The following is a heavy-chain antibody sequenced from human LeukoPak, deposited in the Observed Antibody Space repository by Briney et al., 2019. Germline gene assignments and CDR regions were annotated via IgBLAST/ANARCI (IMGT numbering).Heavy chain of an antibody. V-gene: IGHV3-33*01. D-gene: IGHD2/OR15-2a*01. CDR3: ARADETNMDY. J-gene: IGHJ4*02. CDR2: IWYDGSQE. Sequence: GGSLRLSCSVSGFIFSRYGMHWVRQAPGKGLEWVAVIWYDGSQEYYADSVKGRFTISRDNSKSTLFLEINSLRAEDTAQYYCARADETNMDYWGQGTLV. CDR1: GFIFSRYG.